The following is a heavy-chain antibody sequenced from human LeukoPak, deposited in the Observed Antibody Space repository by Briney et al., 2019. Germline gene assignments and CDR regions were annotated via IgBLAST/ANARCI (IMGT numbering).Heavy chain of an antibody. CDR1: GGSISSSSYY. D-gene: IGHD2-2*02. J-gene: IGHJ1*01. Sequence: PSETLSLTCTVSGGSISSSSYYWGWIRQPPGKGLEWIGSIYYSGSTYYNPSLKSRVTISVDTSKNQFSLKLSSVTAADTAVYYCARPRPYGYCSRTSCYTGQYFQHWGQGTLVTVSS. CDR3: ARPRPYGYCSRTSCYTGQYFQH. V-gene: IGHV4-39*01. CDR2: IYYSGST.